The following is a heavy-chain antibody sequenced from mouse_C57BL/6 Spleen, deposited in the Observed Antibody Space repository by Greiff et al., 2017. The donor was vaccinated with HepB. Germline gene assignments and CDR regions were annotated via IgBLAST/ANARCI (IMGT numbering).Heavy chain of an antibody. CDR2: IDPSDSET. J-gene: IGHJ3*01. D-gene: IGHD1-1*01. CDR1: GYTFTSYW. Sequence: VQLKQPGAELVRPGSSVKLSCKASGYTFTSYWMHWVKQRPIQGLEWIGNIDPSDSETHYNQKFKDKATFTVDKSSSTAYMQLSSLTSEDSAVYYCARFDYGSSFAYWGQGTLVTVSA. V-gene: IGHV1-52*01. CDR3: ARFDYGSSFAY.